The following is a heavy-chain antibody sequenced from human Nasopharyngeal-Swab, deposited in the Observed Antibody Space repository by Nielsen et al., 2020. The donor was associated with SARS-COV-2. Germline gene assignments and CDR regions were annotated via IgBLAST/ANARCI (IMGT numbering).Heavy chain of an antibody. D-gene: IGHD6-19*01. CDR3: VHSSGWRLDY. J-gene: IGHJ4*02. CDR2: LYWDDDN. V-gene: IGHV2-5*02. Sequence: GKALEWLALLYWDDDNRYSPSLKSRITITKDTSKNQVVLTMTNMDPVDTATYYCVHSSGWRLDYWGQGTLVTVSS.